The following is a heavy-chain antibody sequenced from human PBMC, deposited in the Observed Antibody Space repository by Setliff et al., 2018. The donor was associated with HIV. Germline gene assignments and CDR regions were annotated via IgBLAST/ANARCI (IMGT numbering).Heavy chain of an antibody. J-gene: IGHJ4*02. Sequence: PSETLSLTCTVSGGSISRYYWTWIRQPPGKGLEWIGYIYYSGSTNYNPSLKSRVTISVDTSKNQFSLRLNSVTAADTAVYYCARQGNIVVVTSFDYWGQGTLVTVSS. CDR3: ARQGNIVVVTSFDY. D-gene: IGHD2-21*02. V-gene: IGHV4-59*08. CDR1: GGSISRYY. CDR2: IYYSGST.